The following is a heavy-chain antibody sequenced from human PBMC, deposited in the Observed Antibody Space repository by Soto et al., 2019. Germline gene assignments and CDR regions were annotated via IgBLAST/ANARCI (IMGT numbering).Heavy chain of an antibody. CDR1: GGSISSSSYY. V-gene: IGHV4-39*01. J-gene: IGHJ4*02. D-gene: IGHD5-12*01. Sequence: SETLSLTCTVSGGSISSSSYYWGWIRQPPGKGLEWIGSIYYSGSTYYNPSLKSRVTISVDTSKNQFSLKLSSVTAADTAVYYCARQDSGYDYPLNGDFDYWGQGTLVTVSS. CDR3: ARQDSGYDYPLNGDFDY. CDR2: IYYSGST.